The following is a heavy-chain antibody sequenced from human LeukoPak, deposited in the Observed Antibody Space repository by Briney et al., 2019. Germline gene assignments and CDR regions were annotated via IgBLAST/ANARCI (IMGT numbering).Heavy chain of an antibody. D-gene: IGHD3-10*01. V-gene: IGHV1-69*01. CDR1: GGTFSSYA. CDR2: IIPIFGTA. CDR3: ARGRITMVVGVPVAEYYFDY. J-gene: IGHJ4*02. Sequence: ASVKVSCKASGGTFSSYAISWVRQAPGQGLEWMGGIIPIFGTANYAQKFQGRVTITADESTSTAYVELSSLRSECTAVYYCARGRITMVVGVPVAEYYFDYWGQGTLVTVSS.